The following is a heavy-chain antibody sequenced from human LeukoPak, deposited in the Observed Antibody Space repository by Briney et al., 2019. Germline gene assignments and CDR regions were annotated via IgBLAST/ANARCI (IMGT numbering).Heavy chain of an antibody. CDR2: MNPNSGNT. J-gene: IGHJ4*02. V-gene: IGHV1-8*03. Sequence: GASVKVSCKASGYTFGNYDINWVRQATGQGLEWMGWMNPNSGNTGYAQKFQGRVTITRDTSISTAYMELSSLRSEDTAVYYCARGSSSSWGGRDDYWGQGTLVTVSS. CDR3: ARGSSSSWGGRDDY. D-gene: IGHD6-6*01. CDR1: GYTFGNYD.